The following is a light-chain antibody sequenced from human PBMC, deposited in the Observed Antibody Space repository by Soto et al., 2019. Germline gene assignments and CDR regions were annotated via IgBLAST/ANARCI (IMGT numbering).Light chain of an antibody. J-gene: IGLJ2*01. Sequence: QAVVTQPPSASGTPGQRFTISCSGSSSNIGSNTVNWYQQLPGTAPKLLIYSNNQRPSGVPDRFSGSKSGTSASLAISGLQSEDEADYYCAAWDDNLNGVVFGGGTKLTVL. CDR3: AAWDDNLNGVV. V-gene: IGLV1-44*01. CDR1: SSNIGSNT. CDR2: SNN.